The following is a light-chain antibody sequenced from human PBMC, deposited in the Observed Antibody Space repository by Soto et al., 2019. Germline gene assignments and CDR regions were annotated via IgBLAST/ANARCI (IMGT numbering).Light chain of an antibody. V-gene: IGLV7-46*01. CDR1: DGPVTSNHY. CDR3: LLAYSGGRV. J-gene: IGLJ2*01. CDR2: DTT. Sequence: QTVVTQEPSLTVSPGGTVTLTCGSSDGPVTSNHYPYWYQQRPGQVPRTLIYDTTNRQSWAPARFSGSLVGVKAALTLSGTQPEDEADYYCLLAYSGGRVFGGGTKLTVL.